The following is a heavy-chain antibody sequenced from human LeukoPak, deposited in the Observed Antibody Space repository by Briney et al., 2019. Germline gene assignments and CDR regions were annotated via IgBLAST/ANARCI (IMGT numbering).Heavy chain of an antibody. J-gene: IGHJ5*02. CDR1: GYSISSGYY. D-gene: IGHD2-2*01. CDR2: IYHSGST. CDR3: ATAEVPAANLHWFDP. Sequence: SQTLSLTCTVSGYSISSGYYWGWIRQPPGKGLEWIGSIYHSGSTYYNPSLKSRVTISVDTSKNQFSLKLSSVTAADTAVYYCATAEVPAANLHWFDPWGQGTLVTVSS. V-gene: IGHV4-38-2*02.